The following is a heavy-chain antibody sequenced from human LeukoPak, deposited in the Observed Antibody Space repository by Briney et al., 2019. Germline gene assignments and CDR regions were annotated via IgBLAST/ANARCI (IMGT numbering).Heavy chain of an antibody. D-gene: IGHD6-6*01. V-gene: IGHV3-23*01. J-gene: IGHJ4*02. CDR3: AKGGSSSFYYFDY. CDR2: ISGSGGST. CDR1: GFTFSSYA. Sequence: PGGSLRLSCAASGFTFSSYAMSWVRQAPGKGLEWVSAISGSGGSTYYADSVKSRFTISRDNSKNTLYLQMNSLRAEDTAVYYCAKGGSSSFYYFDYWGQGTLVTVSS.